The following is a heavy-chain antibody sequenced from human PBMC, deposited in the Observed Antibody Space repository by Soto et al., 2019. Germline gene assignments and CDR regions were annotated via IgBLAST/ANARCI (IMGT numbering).Heavy chain of an antibody. CDR2: IDASGNT. CDR3: ARYSNNWFQTEGMDV. V-gene: IGHV4-4*07. Sequence: SETLSLTCTVSVDSITTYYWSWIRQPAGKGLEWIGRIDASGNTNYNPSLNSRVTMSIDTSKKQFSLKLTSVTAADTAIYYCARYSNNWFQTEGMDVWGQGXTVTVSS. CDR1: VDSITTYY. J-gene: IGHJ6*02. D-gene: IGHD6-13*01.